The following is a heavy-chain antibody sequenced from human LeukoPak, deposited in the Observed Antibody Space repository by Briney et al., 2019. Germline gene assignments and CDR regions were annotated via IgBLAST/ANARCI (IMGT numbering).Heavy chain of an antibody. CDR2: INHSGST. CDR3: ARPHLGSGSRYYYYYYMDV. J-gene: IGHJ6*03. V-gene: IGHV4-34*01. CDR1: GGSFSGYY. Sequence: SSETLSLTCAVYGGSFSGYYWSWIRQPPGKGLEWIGEINHSGSTNYNPSLKSRVTISVDTSKNQFSLKLSSVTAADTTVYYCARPHLGSGSRYYYYYYMDVWGKGTTVTISS. D-gene: IGHD3-10*01.